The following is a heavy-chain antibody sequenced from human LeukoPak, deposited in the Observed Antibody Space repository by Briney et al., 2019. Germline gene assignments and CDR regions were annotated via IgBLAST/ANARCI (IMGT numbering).Heavy chain of an antibody. J-gene: IGHJ4*02. D-gene: IGHD4-23*01. V-gene: IGHV3-23*01. CDR2: ISVNGGTT. CDR3: VKGGGNVRRYFEY. Sequence: GGSLRLSCAASGFTFSSYAMSWVRQAPGKGLEWVSAISVNGGTTYYADSVKGRFTISRDSSKNTLYLQMNSLRAEDTAVYYCVKGGGNVRRYFEYWGQGTLVTVSS. CDR1: GFTFSSYA.